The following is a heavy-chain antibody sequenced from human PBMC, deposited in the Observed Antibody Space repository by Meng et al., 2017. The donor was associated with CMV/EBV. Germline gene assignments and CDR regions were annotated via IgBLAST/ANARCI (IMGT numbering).Heavy chain of an antibody. CDR1: GFTFSSYA. J-gene: IGHJ4*02. D-gene: IGHD1-26*01. CDR3: AKKGREDY. Sequence: GGSLRLSCAASGFTFSSYAMSWVRQAPGKGLEWVSVIYSGGSSTYYADSVKGRFTISRDNSKNTLYLQMNSLRAEDTAVYYCAKKGREDYWGQGTLVTVSS. V-gene: IGHV3-23*03. CDR2: IYSGGSST.